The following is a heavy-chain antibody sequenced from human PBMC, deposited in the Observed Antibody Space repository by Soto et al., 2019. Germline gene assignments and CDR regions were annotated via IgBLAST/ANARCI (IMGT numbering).Heavy chain of an antibody. Sequence: SVKVSCKXSGGTFSSYAISWVRQAPGQGLEWMGGIIPIFGTANYAQKFQGRVTITADESTSTAYMELSSLRSEDTAVYHCAREAALLRWHTNWFDPWGQGTLVTVSS. CDR1: GGTFSSYA. D-gene: IGHD4-17*01. J-gene: IGHJ5*02. CDR3: AREAALLRWHTNWFDP. CDR2: IIPIFGTA. V-gene: IGHV1-69*13.